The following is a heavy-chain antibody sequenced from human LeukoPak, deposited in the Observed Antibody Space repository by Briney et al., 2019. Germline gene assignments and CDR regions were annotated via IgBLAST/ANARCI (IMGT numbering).Heavy chain of an antibody. D-gene: IGHD6-13*01. CDR1: GGSFSGYY. Sequence: SETLSLTCAVYGGSFSGYYWSWIRQPAGKGLEWIGRIYSTGSTNYSPSLKSRVTMSVDKSKNQFSLNLSSVTAADTAVYYCARGIADPYSFDSWGQGTLVTVSS. J-gene: IGHJ4*02. CDR2: IYSTGST. CDR3: ARGIADPYSFDS. V-gene: IGHV4-59*10.